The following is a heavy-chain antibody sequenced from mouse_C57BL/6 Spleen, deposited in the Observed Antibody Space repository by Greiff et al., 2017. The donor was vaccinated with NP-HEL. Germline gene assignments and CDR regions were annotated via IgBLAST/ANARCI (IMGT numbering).Heavy chain of an antibody. D-gene: IGHD2-1*01. Sequence: QVQLQQSGAELVKPGASVKLSCKASGYTFTSYWMHWVKQRPGQGLEWIGMIHPNSGSTNYNEKFKSKATLTVDKSSSTAYMQLSSLTSEDSAVYYCAREALYYGNLYFDYWGQGTTLTVSS. CDR2: IHPNSGST. V-gene: IGHV1-64*01. CDR3: AREALYYGNLYFDY. CDR1: GYTFTSYW. J-gene: IGHJ2*01.